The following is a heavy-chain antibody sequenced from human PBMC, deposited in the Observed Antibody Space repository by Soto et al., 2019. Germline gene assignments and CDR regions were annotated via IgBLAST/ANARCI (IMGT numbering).Heavy chain of an antibody. D-gene: IGHD1-26*01. Sequence: QVHVQQSGPGLVKPSETLSLSCTVSSGPSSSHNWGWIRQPPGRGLEWIGYVYYTGGTSYNPSLKRRVTISADTSTNHISLTLSSATAADTAVYYCVRQGIDYLHGLVDVWGQGTTVSVSS. CDR3: VRQGIDYLHGLVDV. J-gene: IGHJ6*02. V-gene: IGHV4-59*08. CDR1: SGPSSSHN. CDR2: VYYTGGT.